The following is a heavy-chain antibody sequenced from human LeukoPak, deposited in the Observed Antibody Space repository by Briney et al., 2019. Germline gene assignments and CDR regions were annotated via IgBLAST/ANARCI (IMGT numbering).Heavy chain of an antibody. Sequence: GGSLRLSCAASGFTFTTHAMAWVRQAPGKGLDWVSGISGDGDTTYYADSVKGRFTISRDNSMNTLYLQMNSLRAEDTAVYYCANQYPGWGQGTLVTVSS. D-gene: IGHD4-11*01. V-gene: IGHV3-23*01. CDR2: ISGDGDTT. J-gene: IGHJ4*02. CDR3: ANQYPG. CDR1: GFTFTTHA.